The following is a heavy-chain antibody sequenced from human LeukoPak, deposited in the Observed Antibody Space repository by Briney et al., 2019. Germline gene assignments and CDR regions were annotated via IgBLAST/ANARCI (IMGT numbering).Heavy chain of an antibody. Sequence: GGSLRLSCAASGFTVSSNYISWVRQAPGKGLGWVSSINNSSSYIFYADSVKGRFTISRDNAKNSLYLQMNSLRADDTAVYYCARPPTVKTPDFDYWGQGTLVIVSS. J-gene: IGHJ4*02. CDR3: ARPPTVKTPDFDY. CDR2: INNSSSYI. V-gene: IGHV3-21*01. CDR1: GFTVSSNY. D-gene: IGHD4-11*01.